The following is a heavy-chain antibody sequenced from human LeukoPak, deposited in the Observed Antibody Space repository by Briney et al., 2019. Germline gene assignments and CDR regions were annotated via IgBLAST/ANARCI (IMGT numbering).Heavy chain of an antibody. D-gene: IGHD5-18*01. CDR2: IKSKTDGGTT. Sequence: GGSLRLSCAASGFTFSNAWMSWVRQAPGKGLEWVGRIKSKTDGGTTDYAAPVKGRFTISRDDSKNTLYLQMNSLRAEDTSVYYCAGAAGYKWDYWGQGTLVTVSS. V-gene: IGHV3-15*01. CDR1: GFTFSNAW. J-gene: IGHJ4*02. CDR3: AGAAGYKWDY.